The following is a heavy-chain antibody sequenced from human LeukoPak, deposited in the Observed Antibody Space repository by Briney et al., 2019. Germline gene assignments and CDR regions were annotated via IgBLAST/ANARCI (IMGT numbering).Heavy chain of an antibody. V-gene: IGHV3-21*01. J-gene: IGHJ4*02. Sequence: GGSLRLSCAASGFTFSSYSMNWVRQAPGKGLEWVSSISSSSSYIYYADSVKGRFTISRDNAKNSLYLQMNSLRAEDTAVYYCASSAGRRYFDWSTDYWGQGTLVTVSS. CDR1: GFTFSSYS. CDR3: ASSAGRRYFDWSTDY. D-gene: IGHD3-9*01. CDR2: ISSSSSYI.